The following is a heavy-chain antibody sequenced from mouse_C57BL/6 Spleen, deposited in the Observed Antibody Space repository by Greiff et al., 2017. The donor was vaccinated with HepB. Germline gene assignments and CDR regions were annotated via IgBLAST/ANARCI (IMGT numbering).Heavy chain of an antibody. CDR2: IDPETGGT. Sequence: VQLQQSGAELVRPGASVTLSCKASGYTFTDYEMHWVQQTPVHGLEWIGAIDPETGGTAYTQKFKGKAILTADKASSTAYMELRSLTSEDSAVYYCKRRRTTVPYWYIDDWGTGTTVTVSS. V-gene: IGHV1-15*01. J-gene: IGHJ1*03. CDR1: GYTFTDYE. D-gene: IGHD1-1*01. CDR3: KRRRTTVPYWYIDD.